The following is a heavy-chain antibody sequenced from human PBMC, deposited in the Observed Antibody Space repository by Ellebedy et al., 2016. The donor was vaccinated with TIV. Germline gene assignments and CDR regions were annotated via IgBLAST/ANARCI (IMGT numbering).Heavy chain of an antibody. CDR3: AGGNTWNPRPYDF. Sequence: SETLSLXXVVSGGLFSRYYWTWVRQFPGKGLEWIGEINHSGSTNYNPSLKSRVTISVDTSKNHFSLRLNSVTAADTAVYYCAGGNTWNPRPYDFWGQGTLVTVSS. CDR1: GGLFSRYY. J-gene: IGHJ4*02. V-gene: IGHV4-34*01. CDR2: INHSGST. D-gene: IGHD1-20*01.